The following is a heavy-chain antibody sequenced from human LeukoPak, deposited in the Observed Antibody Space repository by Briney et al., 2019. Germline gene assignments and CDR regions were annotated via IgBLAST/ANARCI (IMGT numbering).Heavy chain of an antibody. V-gene: IGHV3-30*18. D-gene: IGHD6-13*01. CDR2: ISYDGSNK. CDR3: ANSRVAAAGWRGYYYYGMDV. Sequence: PGRSLRLSCVASGFTFSSYGMHWVRQAPGKGLEWVAVISYDGSNKYYADSVKGRFTISRDNSKNTLYLQMNSLRAEDTAVYYCANSRVAAAGWRGYYYYGMDVWGQGTTVTVSS. J-gene: IGHJ6*02. CDR1: GFTFSSYG.